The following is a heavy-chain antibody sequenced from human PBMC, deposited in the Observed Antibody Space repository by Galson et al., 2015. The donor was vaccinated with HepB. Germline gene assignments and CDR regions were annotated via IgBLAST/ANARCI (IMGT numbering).Heavy chain of an antibody. CDR1: GFIFSSHS. V-gene: IGHV3-48*02. Sequence: SLRLSCAASGFIFSSHSMNWVRQAPGKGLEWVSYISSISTTIYYADSVKGRFTIARDNAKNSLFLQMTSLIDEDTAVYYCTRAIASRAFDIWGQGTMVTVSS. CDR2: ISSISTTI. D-gene: IGHD2-21*01. J-gene: IGHJ3*02. CDR3: TRAIASRAFDI.